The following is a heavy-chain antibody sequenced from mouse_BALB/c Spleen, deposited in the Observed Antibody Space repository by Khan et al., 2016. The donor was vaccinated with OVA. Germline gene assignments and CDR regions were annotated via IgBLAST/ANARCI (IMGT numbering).Heavy chain of an antibody. D-gene: IGHD2-14*01. CDR2: IWGGGGT. CDR3: ARAYYRYDGYDAMDY. V-gene: IGHV2-6-4*01. CDR1: GFSLSRYN. Sequence: QVQLQQSGPGLVAPSQSLSITCTVSGFSLSRYNIHWVRQPPGKGLEWLGMIWGGGGTDYNSTLKIRLSISKDNSKSKVLLKMNSLQTDDTAMYYWARAYYRYDGYDAMDYWGQGTSVTVSS. J-gene: IGHJ4*01.